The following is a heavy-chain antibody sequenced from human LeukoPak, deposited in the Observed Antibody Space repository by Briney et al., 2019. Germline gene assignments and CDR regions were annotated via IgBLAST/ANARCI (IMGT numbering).Heavy chain of an antibody. Sequence: SETLSLTCTVSGGSLRLYYWTWPRQPPGKGLEWIGYMYYSGSTTYNPTLKSRVTISVDTSKKQLSLKLTSVTAADTAVYYCARGLWPVDYWGQGTLVTVSS. V-gene: IGHV4-59*01. CDR3: ARGLWPVDY. J-gene: IGHJ4*02. CDR1: GGSLRLYY. D-gene: IGHD3-16*01. CDR2: MYYSGST.